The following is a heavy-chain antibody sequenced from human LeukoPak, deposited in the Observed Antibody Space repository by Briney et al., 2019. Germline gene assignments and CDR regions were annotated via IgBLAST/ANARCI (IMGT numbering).Heavy chain of an antibody. Sequence: PGGSLRLSCAASGFTFSSYAMSWVRQAPGKGLEWVSAICGSGGSTYYADSVKGRFTISRDNSKNTLYLQMNSLRAEDTAVYYCAKSWDYYDSSRFDYWGQGTLVTVSS. V-gene: IGHV3-23*01. CDR2: ICGSGGST. CDR1: GFTFSSYA. D-gene: IGHD3-22*01. J-gene: IGHJ4*02. CDR3: AKSWDYYDSSRFDY.